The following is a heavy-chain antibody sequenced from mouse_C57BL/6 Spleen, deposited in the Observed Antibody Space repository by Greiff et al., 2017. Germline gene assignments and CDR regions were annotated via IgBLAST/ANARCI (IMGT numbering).Heavy chain of an antibody. J-gene: IGHJ1*03. CDR2: ISGGGGNT. CDR3: ARHPQKYYGSRNWYFDV. V-gene: IGHV5-9*01. D-gene: IGHD1-1*01. CDR1: GFTFSSYT. Sequence: DVKLQESGGGLVKPGGSLKLSCAASGFTFSSYTMSWVRQTPEKRLAWVATISGGGGNTYYPDSVKGRFTIARDNAKNTLYLQMSSLRSEDTALYYCARHPQKYYGSRNWYFDVWGTGTTVTVSS.